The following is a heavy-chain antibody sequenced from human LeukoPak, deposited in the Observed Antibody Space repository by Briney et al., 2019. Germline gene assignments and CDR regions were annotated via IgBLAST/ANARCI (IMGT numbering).Heavy chain of an antibody. Sequence: SQTLSLTCTVSGGSISSGGYYWSWIRQHPGKGLEWIGYIYYSGSTYYNPSLKSRVTISVDTSKNQFSLKLSSVTAADTAVYYCARDRSCGGDCYDAFDIWGQGTMVTVSS. CDR2: IYYSGST. V-gene: IGHV4-31*03. CDR3: ARDRSCGGDCYDAFDI. CDR1: GGSISSGGYY. D-gene: IGHD2-21*02. J-gene: IGHJ3*02.